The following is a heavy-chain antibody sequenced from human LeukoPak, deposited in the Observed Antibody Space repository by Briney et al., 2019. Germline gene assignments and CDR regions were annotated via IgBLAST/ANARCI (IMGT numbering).Heavy chain of an antibody. Sequence: GGSLRLSCVASGFSFSSYAMSWVRQAPGKGLEWVSVIGGSGGNTYYADSVKGRFTISRDNSKNTLYLQMNSLRAEDTAVYYCAKVRYDSSGYQSPYFDYWGQGTLVTVSS. CDR2: IGGSGGNT. CDR3: AKVRYDSSGYQSPYFDY. CDR1: GFSFSSYA. D-gene: IGHD3-22*01. J-gene: IGHJ4*02. V-gene: IGHV3-23*01.